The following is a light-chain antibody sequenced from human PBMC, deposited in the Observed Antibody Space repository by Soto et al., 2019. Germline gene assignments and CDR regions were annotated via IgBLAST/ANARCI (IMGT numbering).Light chain of an antibody. Sequence: SYALTQPPSVSVAPGQTARITCGGNNTGSKSVHWYQQKPGQAPVLVVYDDTDRPSGIPERFSGSNSGNTATLTISRVEGGDEADFYCQVWDTSSDQYVFGTGTKVTVL. CDR1: NTGSKS. V-gene: IGLV3-21*02. CDR3: QVWDTSSDQYV. J-gene: IGLJ1*01. CDR2: DDT.